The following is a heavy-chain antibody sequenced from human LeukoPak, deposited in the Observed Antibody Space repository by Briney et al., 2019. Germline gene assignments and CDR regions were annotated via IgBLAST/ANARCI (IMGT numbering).Heavy chain of an antibody. CDR2: INHSGST. CDR3: ARGRTYYDDSSGPESGY. Sequence: SETLSLTCAVYGGSFSGYYWSWIRQPPGKGLEWIGEINHSGSTNYNPSLKSRVTISVDTSKNQFSLKLSSVTAADTAVYYCARGRTYYDDSSGPESGYWGQGTLVTVSS. V-gene: IGHV4-34*01. J-gene: IGHJ4*02. D-gene: IGHD3-22*01. CDR1: GGSFSGYY.